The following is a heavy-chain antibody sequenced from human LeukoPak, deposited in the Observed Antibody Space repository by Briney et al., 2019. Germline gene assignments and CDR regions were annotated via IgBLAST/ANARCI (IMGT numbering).Heavy chain of an antibody. D-gene: IGHD6-19*01. Sequence: SETLSLTCAVYGGSFSGYYWSWIRQPPGKGLEWIGEINHSGSTNYNPSLKSRVTISVDTSKNQFSLKLSSVTAADTAVYYCACQPGIAVGTSYNWFDPWGQGTLVTVSS. CDR1: GGSFSGYY. CDR2: INHSGST. CDR3: ACQPGIAVGTSYNWFDP. V-gene: IGHV4-34*01. J-gene: IGHJ5*02.